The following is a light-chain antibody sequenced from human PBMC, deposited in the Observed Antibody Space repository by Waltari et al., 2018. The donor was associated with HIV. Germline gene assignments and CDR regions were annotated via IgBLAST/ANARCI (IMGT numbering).Light chain of an antibody. CDR3: QQRSNWPPYT. CDR2: DAS. CDR1: QSVSSY. V-gene: IGKV3-11*01. Sequence: EIVLTQSPATLSLSPGERATLSCRASQSVSSYLAWDQQKPGQAPRLLIYDASNRATGIPAMFSGSGSGTDFTLTITSLEPEDFAVYYCQQRSNWPPYTFGQGTKLEIK. J-gene: IGKJ2*01.